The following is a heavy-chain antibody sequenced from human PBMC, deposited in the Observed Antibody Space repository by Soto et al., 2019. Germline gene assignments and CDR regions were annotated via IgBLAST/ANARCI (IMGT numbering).Heavy chain of an antibody. Sequence: GGSLRLSCTASGFTFGDYAMSWFRQAPGKGLEWVGFIRSKAYGGTTEYAASVKGRFTISRDDSKSIAYLQMNSLKTEDTAVYYCTRRGYCSGGSCYLRSYYYGMDVWGQGTTVTVSS. D-gene: IGHD2-15*01. V-gene: IGHV3-49*03. CDR2: IRSKAYGGTT. J-gene: IGHJ6*01. CDR3: TRRGYCSGGSCYLRSYYYGMDV. CDR1: GFTFGDYA.